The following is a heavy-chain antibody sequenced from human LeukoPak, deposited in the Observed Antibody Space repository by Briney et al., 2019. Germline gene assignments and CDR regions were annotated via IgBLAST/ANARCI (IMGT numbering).Heavy chain of an antibody. J-gene: IGHJ4*02. V-gene: IGHV3-30*03. CDR2: ISYDGNNI. D-gene: IGHD4-17*01. Sequence: SGGSLRLSCFASGFSFSNYGMHWVRQAPGKGAEWLAVISYDGNNIHYADSVRGRFTVSRDNSKNTLYLQMSSLRAEDTAVYYCARAHLHYGDSIHDLDYWGQGTLVTVSS. CDR3: ARAHLHYGDSIHDLDY. CDR1: GFSFSNYG.